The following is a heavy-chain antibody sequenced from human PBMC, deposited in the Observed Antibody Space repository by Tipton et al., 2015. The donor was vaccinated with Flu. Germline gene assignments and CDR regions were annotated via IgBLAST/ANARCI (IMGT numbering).Heavy chain of an antibody. CDR1: GFMFDDYA. J-gene: IGHJ4*02. V-gene: IGHV3-9*01. CDR3: ASDAHVPGDY. CDR2: ISWDGGEI. D-gene: IGHD3-10*01. Sequence: SLRLSCVTFGFMFDDYAMHWVRQAPGKGLEWVSGISWDGGEIRYADSLRGQFTISRDNAKKSLHLQMNSLRAEDTAVYYCASDAHVPGDYWGQGTLVTVSS.